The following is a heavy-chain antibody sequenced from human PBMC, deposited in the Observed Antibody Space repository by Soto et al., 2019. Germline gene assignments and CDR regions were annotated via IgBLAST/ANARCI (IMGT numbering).Heavy chain of an antibody. CDR2: INGDGSST. Sequence: GGSLRLSCAASGFTFSSYAMSWVRQAPGKGLVWVSRINGDGSSTYYADSVKGRFTISRDNAKNTLYLQINSLRAEDTAVYYCARSSYGDFSPFDYWGQGTLVTVSS. CDR3: ARSSYGDFSPFDY. V-gene: IGHV3-74*01. CDR1: GFTFSSYA. J-gene: IGHJ4*02. D-gene: IGHD4-17*01.